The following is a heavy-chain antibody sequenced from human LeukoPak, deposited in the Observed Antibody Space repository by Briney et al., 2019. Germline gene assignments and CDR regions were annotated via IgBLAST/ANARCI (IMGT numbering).Heavy chain of an antibody. CDR2: IKSKTDGGTT. V-gene: IGHV3-15*01. J-gene: IGHJ5*02. CDR1: GGSISSYY. CDR3: TTARGSDP. D-gene: IGHD3-10*01. Sequence: ETLSLTCTVSGGSISSYYWSWIRQPPGKGLEWVGRIKSKTDGGTTDYAAPVKGRFTISRDDSKNTLYLQMNSLKTEDTAVYYCTTARGSDPWGQGTLVTVSS.